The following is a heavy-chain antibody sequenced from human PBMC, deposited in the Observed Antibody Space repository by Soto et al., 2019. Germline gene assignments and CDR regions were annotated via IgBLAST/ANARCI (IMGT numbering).Heavy chain of an antibody. CDR2: ISAYNGNT. CDR3: ARDRLARGIPVAGRIDY. D-gene: IGHD6-19*01. J-gene: IGHJ4*02. V-gene: IGHV1-18*01. CDR1: GYTFTTYA. Sequence: ASVKVSCKASGYTFTTYAFSWVRQAPGQGLEWMAWISAYNGNTNYAEKFQGRVTMTTDTSTSTAYMELRSLRVEDTAVYYCARDRLARGIPVAGRIDYWGQGALVTVSS.